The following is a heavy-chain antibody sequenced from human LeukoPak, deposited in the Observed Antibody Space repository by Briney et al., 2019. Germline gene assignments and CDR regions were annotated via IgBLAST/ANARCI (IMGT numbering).Heavy chain of an antibody. J-gene: IGHJ4*02. CDR2: INPSGGST. Sequence: ASVKVSCKASGYTFTSYYMHWVRQAPGQGLEWMGIINPSGGSTSYAQKFQGRVTMTRDTSTSTVYMELSRLKSDDTAVYYCATSSGYSHTWGAFDYWGQGALVTVSS. D-gene: IGHD5-18*01. CDR1: GYTFTSYY. CDR3: ATSSGYSHTWGAFDY. V-gene: IGHV1-46*01.